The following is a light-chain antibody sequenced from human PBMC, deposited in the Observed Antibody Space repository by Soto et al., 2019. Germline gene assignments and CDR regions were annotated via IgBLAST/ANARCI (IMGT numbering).Light chain of an antibody. CDR2: DAS. J-gene: IGKJ4*01. CDR1: QSISSW. V-gene: IGKV1-5*01. Sequence: DIQVTQSPSTLSASVGARVTITWRASQSISSWLAWYQQKPGKAPKLLIYDASSLESGVPSRFSGSGSGTEFTLTISSLQPDDFATYYCQQYNSYPLTFGGGTKVDIK. CDR3: QQYNSYPLT.